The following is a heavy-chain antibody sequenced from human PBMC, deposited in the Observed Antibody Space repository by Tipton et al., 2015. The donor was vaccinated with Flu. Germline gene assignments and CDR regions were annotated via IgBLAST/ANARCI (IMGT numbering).Heavy chain of an antibody. CDR2: IHYSGKT. V-gene: IGHV4-39*07. CDR3: ARGPCSGGNCYVKGAFDS. D-gene: IGHD2-15*01. J-gene: IGHJ3*02. Sequence: TLSLTCTVSGGSIRSASDYWGWVRQTPGKGLEWIGNIHYSGKTYYNMPLKSPVTMSGDTSKNQFSLKLSSVTAADTAVYYCARGPCSGGNCYVKGAFDSWDQG. CDR1: GGSIRSASDY.